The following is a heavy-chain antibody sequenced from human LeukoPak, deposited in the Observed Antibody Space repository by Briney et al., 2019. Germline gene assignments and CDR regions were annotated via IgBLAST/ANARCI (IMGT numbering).Heavy chain of an antibody. D-gene: IGHD3-10*01. CDR1: GFTFSSYG. J-gene: IGHJ4*02. V-gene: IGHV3-33*01. CDR2: IWYDGSNK. CDR3: ARDNERFGDLSLDY. Sequence: GRSLRLSCAVSGFTFSSYGMHWVRQAPGKGLEWVAVIWYDGSNKYYADSVKGRFTISRDNSKNTLYLQMNSLRAEDTAVYYCARDNERFGDLSLDYWGQGTLVTVSS.